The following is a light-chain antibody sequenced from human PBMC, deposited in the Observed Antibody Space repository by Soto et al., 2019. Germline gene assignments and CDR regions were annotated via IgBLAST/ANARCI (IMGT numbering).Light chain of an antibody. V-gene: IGLV2-14*01. Sequence: QSVLTQPASVSGSPGQSITISCTGTSSGVGGHNSVSWYQQHPGKAPKLMIYNVSNRPSGVSNCFSGSKSGNTASLTISGLLAEDEADYYCTSYTSSSTYVFGAGTKVTVL. CDR1: SSGVGGHNS. J-gene: IGLJ1*01. CDR2: NVS. CDR3: TSYTSSSTYV.